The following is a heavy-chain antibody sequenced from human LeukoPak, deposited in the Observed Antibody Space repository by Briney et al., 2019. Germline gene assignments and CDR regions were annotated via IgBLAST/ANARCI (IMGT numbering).Heavy chain of an antibody. D-gene: IGHD4-17*01. CDR2: ISSTGSPI. CDR1: GFTFSDYY. J-gene: IGHJ4*02. V-gene: IGHV3-11*01. CDR3: ARVGINDYGDYVDYYFDY. Sequence: GGSLRLSCAASGFTFSDYYMSWIRQAPGKGLGRVSYISSTGSPIYYADSVKGRFTISRDNAKNSLYLQMNSLRAEDTAVYYCARVGINDYGDYVDYYFDYWGQGTLVTVSS.